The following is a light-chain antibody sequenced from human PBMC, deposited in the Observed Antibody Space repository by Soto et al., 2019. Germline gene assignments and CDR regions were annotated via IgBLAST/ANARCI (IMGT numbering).Light chain of an antibody. V-gene: IGKV1-5*01. CDR3: QQYISFPKT. CDR1: QSVSSW. CDR2: DAS. Sequence: DLQMTQSPPTLPAFVGDTVTITCRASQSVSSWLAWYQQKPGTAPNLLIYDASSLASGVPSRFSGSGSGTKCTLTIRSLQPDDFATYYCQQYISFPKTFGQGTKVEMK. J-gene: IGKJ1*01.